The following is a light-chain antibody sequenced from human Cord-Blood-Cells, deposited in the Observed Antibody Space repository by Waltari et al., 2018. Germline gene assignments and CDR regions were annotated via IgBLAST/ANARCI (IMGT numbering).Light chain of an antibody. Sequence: EIVLTQSPATLSLSPGERATLSCRATQSVSSYLAWYQQKPGQAPRLLIYDASNRATGIPARFSGSRSGTDFTLTISSLEPEDFAGYYCQQRSNWPPTFGQGTKVEIK. J-gene: IGKJ1*01. CDR3: QQRSNWPPT. CDR2: DAS. V-gene: IGKV3-11*01. CDR1: QSVSSY.